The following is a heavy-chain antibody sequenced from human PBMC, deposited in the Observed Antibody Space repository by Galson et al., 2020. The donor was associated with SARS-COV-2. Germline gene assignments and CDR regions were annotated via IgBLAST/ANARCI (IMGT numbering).Heavy chain of an antibody. CDR2: ISNDGINK. CDR3: TRGPGLAVDGTVLWGRMDV. J-gene: IGHJ6*02. Sequence: GGSLRLSCAASGFTFSSDAMHWVRQAPGKGLEWVAAISNDGINKYYADSVKGRFSVSRDHPTNTLYLQMNSLRPEDAGVFYCTRGPGLAVDGTVLWGRMDVCGQGTTVTVSS. CDR1: GFTFSSDA. V-gene: IGHV3-30-3*01. D-gene: IGHD6-19*01.